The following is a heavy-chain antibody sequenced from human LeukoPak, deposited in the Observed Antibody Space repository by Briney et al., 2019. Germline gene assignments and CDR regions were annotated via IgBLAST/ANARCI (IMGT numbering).Heavy chain of an antibody. CDR1: GYTFTSYY. CDR2: INPSGGST. Sequence: ASVKVSCKASGYTFTSYYMHWVRQAPGQGLEWMGIINPSGGSTSYAQKFQGRVTMTRDMSTSSAYMELSSLRSEDTAVYYCASSVDTAMAFDYWGQGTLVTVSS. CDR3: ASSVDTAMAFDY. D-gene: IGHD5-18*01. V-gene: IGHV1-46*01. J-gene: IGHJ4*02.